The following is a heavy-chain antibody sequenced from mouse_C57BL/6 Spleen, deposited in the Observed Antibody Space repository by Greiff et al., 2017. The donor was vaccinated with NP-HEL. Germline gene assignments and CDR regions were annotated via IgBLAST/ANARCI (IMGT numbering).Heavy chain of an antibody. V-gene: IGHV1-55*01. CDR3: AREGADYYGSRIWFAY. D-gene: IGHD1-1*01. Sequence: QVQLQQPGAELVKPGASVKMSCKASGYTFTSYWITWVKQRPGQGLEWIGDIYPGSGSTNYNEKFKSKATLTVDTSSSTAYMQLSSLTSEDSAVYYGAREGADYYGSRIWFAYWGQGTLVTVSA. J-gene: IGHJ3*01. CDR2: IYPGSGST. CDR1: GYTFTSYW.